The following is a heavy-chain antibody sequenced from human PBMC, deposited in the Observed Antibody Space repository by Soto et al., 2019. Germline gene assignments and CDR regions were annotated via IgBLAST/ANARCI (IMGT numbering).Heavy chain of an antibody. V-gene: IGHV3-23*01. J-gene: IGHJ4*02. CDR3: APPASSSWYSGVSDY. CDR2: ISGSGGST. Sequence: EVQLLESGGGLVQPGGSLRLSCAASGFTFSSYAMSWVRQAPGKGLEWVSAISGSGGSTYYADSVKGRFTISRDNSKITLYLQMNSLRAEDTAVYYCAPPASSSWYSGVSDYWGQGTLVTVSS. D-gene: IGHD6-13*01. CDR1: GFTFSSYA.